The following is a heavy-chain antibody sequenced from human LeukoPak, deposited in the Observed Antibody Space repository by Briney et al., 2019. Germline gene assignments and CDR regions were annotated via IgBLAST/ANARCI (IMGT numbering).Heavy chain of an antibody. CDR2: IYYSGST. Sequence: SETLSLTCTVSGASVGGKFWSWIRHSPGNGLEWIGLIYYSGSTKFNPSLKSRVAMSVDPSNNQFSLSLNSVTTTDTAVYFCVGGGDWLPEYWGRGTQVIVSS. CDR3: VGGGDWLPEY. D-gene: IGHD3/OR15-3a*01. CDR1: GASVGGKF. J-gene: IGHJ4*01. V-gene: IGHV4-59*02.